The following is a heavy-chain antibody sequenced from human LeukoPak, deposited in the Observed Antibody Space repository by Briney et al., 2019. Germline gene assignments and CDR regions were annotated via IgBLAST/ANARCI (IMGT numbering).Heavy chain of an antibody. D-gene: IGHD2-2*03. CDR2: IIPIFGTA. Sequence: SVKVSCKASGGTFSSYAISWVRQAPGQGPEWMGGIIPIFGTANYAQKFQGRVTITADESTSTAYMELSSLRSEDAAVYYCATMDIVVVPAAHTSVGDWGQGTLVTVSS. CDR1: GGTFSSYA. V-gene: IGHV1-69*13. CDR3: ATMDIVVVPAAHTSVGD. J-gene: IGHJ4*02.